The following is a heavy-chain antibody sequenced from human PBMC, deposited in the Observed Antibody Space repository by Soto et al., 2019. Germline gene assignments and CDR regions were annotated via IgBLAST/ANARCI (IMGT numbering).Heavy chain of an antibody. Sequence: GASVKVSCKASGGTFSSYAISWVRQAPGQGLDWMGGIIPIFGTANYAQKFQGRFTITADESTSTAYMELSSLRSEDTAVYYCARGSVDSNQQYNWFDPWGQGTLVTVSS. CDR3: ARGSVDSNQQYNWFDP. CDR1: GGTFSSYA. V-gene: IGHV1-69*13. D-gene: IGHD4-4*01. CDR2: IIPIFGTA. J-gene: IGHJ5*02.